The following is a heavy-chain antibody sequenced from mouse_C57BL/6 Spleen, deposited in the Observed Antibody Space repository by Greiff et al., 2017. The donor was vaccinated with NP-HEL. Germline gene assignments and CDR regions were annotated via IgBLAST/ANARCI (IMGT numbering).Heavy chain of an antibody. D-gene: IGHD2-5*01. CDR2: IYPGDGDT. Sequence: QVQLKESGPELVKPGASVKISCKASGYAFSSSWMNWVKQRPGKGLEWIGRIYPGDGDTNYNGKFKGKATLTADKSSSTAYMQLSSLTSEDSAVYFCARSNYSNRDWFAYWGQGTLVTVSA. V-gene: IGHV1-82*01. CDR3: ARSNYSNRDWFAY. CDR1: GYAFSSSW. J-gene: IGHJ3*01.